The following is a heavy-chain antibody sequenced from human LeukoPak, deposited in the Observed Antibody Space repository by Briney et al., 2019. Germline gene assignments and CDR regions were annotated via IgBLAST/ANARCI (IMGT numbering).Heavy chain of an antibody. D-gene: IGHD5-12*01. CDR3: ARDIVATIEDY. J-gene: IGHJ4*02. CDR2: INPNSGGT. V-gene: IGHV1-2*02. Sequence: ASVTVSCKASGYTFTGYYMHWVRQAPGQGLEWMGWINPNSGGTNYAQKVQGRVTMTRDTSISTAYMELSRLRSDDTAVYYCARDIVATIEDYWGQGTLVTVSS. CDR1: GYTFTGYY.